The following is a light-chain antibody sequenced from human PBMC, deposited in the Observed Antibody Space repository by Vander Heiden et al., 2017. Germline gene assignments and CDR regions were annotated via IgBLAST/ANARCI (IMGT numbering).Light chain of an antibody. V-gene: IGKV1-39*01. J-gene: IGKJ3*01. CDR1: KIISSY. CDR3: QHSYCTPHFT. Sequence: DSHMTQSPSSLSASVGDRGTITCRASKIISSYLNWYQQKPGKAPKLLIYAAASLQSGVPSRFSGSGSGTDFTLTISSLQPEDFATYYCQHSYCTPHFTFGHGTKVDIK. CDR2: AAA.